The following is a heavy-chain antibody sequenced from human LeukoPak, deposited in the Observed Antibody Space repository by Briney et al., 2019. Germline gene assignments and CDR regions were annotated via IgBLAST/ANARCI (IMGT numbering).Heavy chain of an antibody. CDR2: ISDSGGYT. CDR3: AKGNTGSFYSASDY. D-gene: IGHD2-15*01. CDR1: GFTFSNYA. V-gene: IGHV3-23*01. Sequence: GGSLRLSCAASGFTFSNYAVGWVRQAPGKGLEWVSTISDSGGYTYHADSVKGRFTISRDNSKNTVYLQMNSLRAEDTAVYYCAKGNTGSFYSASDYWGQGTLVTVSS. J-gene: IGHJ4*02.